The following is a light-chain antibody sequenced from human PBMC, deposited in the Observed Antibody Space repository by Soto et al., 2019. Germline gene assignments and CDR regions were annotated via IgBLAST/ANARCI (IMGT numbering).Light chain of an antibody. V-gene: IGKV3-15*01. CDR2: GPS. J-gene: IGKJ4*01. CDR1: QSVSSN. CDR3: QQYNNWPPLT. Sequence: EIVMTQSPATLSVSPGERATLYCRASQSVSSNLAWYQQKPGQAPRLLIYGPSTRATGIPARFSGSGSGTEFTLTISSLQSEDFAVYYCQQYNNWPPLTFGGGTKVEIK.